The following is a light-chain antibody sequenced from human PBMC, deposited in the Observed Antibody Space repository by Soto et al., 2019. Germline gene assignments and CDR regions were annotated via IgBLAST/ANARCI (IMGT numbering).Light chain of an antibody. J-gene: IGKJ1*01. CDR1: QSISSW. CDR2: KAS. V-gene: IGKV1-5*03. Sequence: DIQMTQSPSTLSASVVDRVTITCRASQSISSWLAWYQQKPGKAPQRRSYKASTLQSGIPSRFSGSGSWTAFTLAISSLQPDDSATYYCQQYNDNWTFGQGTKVEIK. CDR3: QQYNDNWT.